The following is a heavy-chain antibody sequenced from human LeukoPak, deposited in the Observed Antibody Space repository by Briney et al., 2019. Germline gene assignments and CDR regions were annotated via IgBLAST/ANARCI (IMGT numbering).Heavy chain of an antibody. V-gene: IGHV4-61*01. CDR2: IYYSGST. Sequence: PSETLSLTCTVSGYSISSSYYWTWIRQPPGKGLEWIGYIYYSGSTNYNPSLKSRVTISVDTSKNQFSLKLTSVTAADTAVYYCARGVNSGYFDYCGQGTLVTVSS. CDR3: ARGVNSGYFDY. CDR1: GYSISSSYY. D-gene: IGHD1-26*01. J-gene: IGHJ4*02.